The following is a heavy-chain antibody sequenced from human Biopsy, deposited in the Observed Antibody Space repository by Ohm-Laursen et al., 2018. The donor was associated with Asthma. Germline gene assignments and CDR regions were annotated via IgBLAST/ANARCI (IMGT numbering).Heavy chain of an antibody. Sequence: SLRLSCAASGFTFSESWMTWVRQAPGKGLEWVGHVKIKRHGGTTDLAEPVKGRFTISRDDSKNTLYLQMNSLKTEDTAAYYCQRGFNGDDCGYWGQGTLVTVSS. CDR2: VKIKRHGGTT. J-gene: IGHJ4*02. D-gene: IGHD5-12*01. CDR1: GFTFSESW. V-gene: IGHV3-15*01. CDR3: QRGFNGDDCGY.